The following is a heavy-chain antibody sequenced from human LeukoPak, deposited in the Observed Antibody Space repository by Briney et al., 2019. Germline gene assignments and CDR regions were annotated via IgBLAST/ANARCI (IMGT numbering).Heavy chain of an antibody. Sequence: GGSLRLSCAASGFTSSSYWMSWVRQAPGKGLEWVANIKQDGSEKYYVDSVKGRFTISRDNAKNSLYLQMNSLRAKDTAVYYCARDISIWSGYYTMGGNWFDPWGQGTLVTVSS. V-gene: IGHV3-7*01. CDR2: IKQDGSEK. CDR3: ARDISIWSGYYTMGGNWFDP. J-gene: IGHJ5*02. D-gene: IGHD3-3*01. CDR1: GFTSSSYW.